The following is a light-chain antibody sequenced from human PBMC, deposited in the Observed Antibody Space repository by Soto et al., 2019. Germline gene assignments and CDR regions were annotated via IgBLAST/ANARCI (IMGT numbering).Light chain of an antibody. Sequence: EIVLTQSPGTLSLSPGERATLSCRASQSVPSTYLAWYQQRPGQAPRLLIYGVSTRAPGIPDRFSGSGSRKDFTLTISRLEPEDFAVYFCQQYGHSPPFTFGPGTKVDFK. CDR1: QSVPSTY. CDR2: GVS. J-gene: IGKJ3*01. CDR3: QQYGHSPPFT. V-gene: IGKV3-20*01.